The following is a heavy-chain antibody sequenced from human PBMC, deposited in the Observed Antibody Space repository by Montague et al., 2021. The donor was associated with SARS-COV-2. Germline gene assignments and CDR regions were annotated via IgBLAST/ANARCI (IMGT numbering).Heavy chain of an antibody. Sequence: SETLSLTRTLSGGSISSYYWSWIRQPPGKGLEWIGYIYYSGSTNYNPSLKSRVTISVDTSKNQFSLKLSSVTAADTAVYYCARRSLRYCSGGSCYSAFDPWGQGTLVTVSS. V-gene: IGHV4-59*01. CDR1: GGSISSYY. D-gene: IGHD2-15*01. CDR2: IYYSGST. CDR3: ARRSLRYCSGGSCYSAFDP. J-gene: IGHJ5*02.